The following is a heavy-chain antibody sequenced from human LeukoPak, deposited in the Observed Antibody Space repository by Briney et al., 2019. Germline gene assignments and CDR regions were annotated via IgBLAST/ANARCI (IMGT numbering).Heavy chain of an antibody. CDR2: IIPILGIA. CDR3: ARDRESVAGSLNWFDP. J-gene: IGHJ5*02. D-gene: IGHD6-19*01. CDR1: GGTFISYA. Sequence: ASVKVSFKASGGTFISYAISWVRQAPGQGREWMGRIIPILGIANYAQKFQGRVTITADKSTSTAYMELSSLRSEDTAVYYCARDRESVAGSLNWFDPWGQGTLVTVSS. V-gene: IGHV1-69*04.